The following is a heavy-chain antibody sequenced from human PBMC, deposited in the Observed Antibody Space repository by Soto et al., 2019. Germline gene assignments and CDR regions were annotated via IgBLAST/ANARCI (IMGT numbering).Heavy chain of an antibody. V-gene: IGHV3-73*01. D-gene: IGHD4-17*01. CDR3: TRTGDYDGYYGMDV. Sequence: EVQLVESGGGLVQPGGSLKLSCAASGFIFSVSAMHWVRQASGKGLEWVGRIRSKCSSYATAYAASVKGRFTISRDDARNTAYLQMNSLKTEDTAVYYCTRTGDYDGYYGMDVWGQGTPVTVSS. CDR1: GFIFSVSA. CDR2: IRSKCSSYAT. J-gene: IGHJ6*02.